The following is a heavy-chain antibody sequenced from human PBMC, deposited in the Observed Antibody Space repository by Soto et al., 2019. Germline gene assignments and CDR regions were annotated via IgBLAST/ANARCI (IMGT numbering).Heavy chain of an antibody. CDR3: ARHRGSSSSFMYV. D-gene: IGHD6-6*01. Sequence: GESLKISCRGSGYRFTSYWIRWVRQMPGKGLEWLGRIDPSDSYTNYSPSFQGHVTISADKSISTAYLQWSSLKASDTAMYYCARHRGSSSSFMYVWGQGTTVTVSS. CDR2: IDPSDSYT. J-gene: IGHJ6*02. V-gene: IGHV5-10-1*01. CDR1: GYRFTSYW.